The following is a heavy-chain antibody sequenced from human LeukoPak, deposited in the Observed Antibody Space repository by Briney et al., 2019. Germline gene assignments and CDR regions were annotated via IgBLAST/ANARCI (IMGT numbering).Heavy chain of an antibody. CDR1: GGSISSGGYY. CDR2: IYYSGST. J-gene: IGHJ4*02. V-gene: IGHV4-31*03. Sequence: NPSQTLSLTCTVSGGSISSGGYYWSWIRQHPGKGLEWIGYIYYSGSTYYNPSLKSRVTISVDTSKNQFSLKLSSVTAAATAVYYCARASSGYYYDYWGQGTLVTVSS. D-gene: IGHD3-22*01. CDR3: ARASSGYYYDY.